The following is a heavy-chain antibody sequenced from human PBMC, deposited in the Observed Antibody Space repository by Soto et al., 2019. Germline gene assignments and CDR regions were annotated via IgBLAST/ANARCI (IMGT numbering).Heavy chain of an antibody. CDR1: GGSVSSGSYY. CDR2: INYSGST. J-gene: IGHJ4*02. V-gene: IGHV4-61*01. CDR3: ARGGDNSGYYYFDY. D-gene: IGHD3-22*01. Sequence: QVQLQESGPGLVKPSETLSLTCTVSGGSVSSGSYYWTWMRQPPGKGLEWIGYINYSGSTSYNPSLEGRVAISVDTSKEPLSMTVSSVTDAATVVDYCARGGDNSGYYYFDYGGQGTLVTVSS.